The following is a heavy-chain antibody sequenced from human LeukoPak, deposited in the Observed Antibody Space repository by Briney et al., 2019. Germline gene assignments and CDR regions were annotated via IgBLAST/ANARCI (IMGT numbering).Heavy chain of an antibody. CDR1: GYTFTGYY. Sequence: ASVKVSCTASGYTFTGYYMHWVRQAPGQGLEWMGWINPNSGGTNYAQKFQGRVTMTRDTSISTAYMELSRLGSDDTAVYYCARERRSSGWYPADYWGQGTLVTVSS. CDR3: ARERRSSGWYPADY. J-gene: IGHJ4*02. D-gene: IGHD6-19*01. CDR2: INPNSGGT. V-gene: IGHV1-2*02.